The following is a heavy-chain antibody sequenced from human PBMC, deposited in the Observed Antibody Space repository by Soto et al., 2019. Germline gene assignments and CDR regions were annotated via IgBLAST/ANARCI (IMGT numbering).Heavy chain of an antibody. CDR3: ARESWSGRLVGYYYYYGMDV. D-gene: IGHD1-26*01. J-gene: IGHJ6*02. Sequence: QVQLVQSGAEVKKPGSSVKVSCKASGGTFSSYAISWVRQAPGQGLEWMGGIIPIFGTANYAQKFQGRVTITADKSTSTDYMELSRLRSEDTAVDYCARESWSGRLVGYYYYYGMDVWGQGTSVTVSS. CDR2: IIPIFGTA. CDR1: GGTFSSYA. V-gene: IGHV1-69*06.